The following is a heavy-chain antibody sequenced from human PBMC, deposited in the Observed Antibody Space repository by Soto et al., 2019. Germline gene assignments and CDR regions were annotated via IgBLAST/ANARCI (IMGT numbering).Heavy chain of an antibody. J-gene: IGHJ4*02. CDR2: IDPSDSYT. D-gene: IGHD6-19*01. V-gene: IGHV5-10-1*01. CDR3: ARLIAVAGPTDDY. Sequence: PGESLKISCKVSGYSFTSYWISGVRQMPGKGLEWMGRIDPSDSYTNYSPSFQGHVTISADKSISTAYLQWSSLKASDTAMYYCARLIAVAGPTDDYWGQGTLVTVSS. CDR1: GYSFTSYW.